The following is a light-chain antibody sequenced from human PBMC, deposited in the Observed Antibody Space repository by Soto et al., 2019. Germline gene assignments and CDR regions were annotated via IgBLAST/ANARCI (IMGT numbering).Light chain of an antibody. J-gene: IGKJ5*01. CDR1: QGISNW. V-gene: IGKV1-12*01. Sequence: DIEMTQSPSSVSASVGDSVTITCRASQGISNWLAWYQQKPGKAPKLLIYLASTLQSGVPSRFSGSGSGTDFTLTISSLQPDDVASDVGQQTDTIPFTFGQGTRLEIK. CDR2: LAS. CDR3: QQTDTIPFT.